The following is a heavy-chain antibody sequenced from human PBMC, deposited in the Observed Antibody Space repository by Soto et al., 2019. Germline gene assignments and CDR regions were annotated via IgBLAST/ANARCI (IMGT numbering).Heavy chain of an antibody. V-gene: IGHV4-61*08. CDR3: ARGVDYGDYNFDY. CDR2: VYYSGNT. D-gene: IGHD4-17*01. Sequence: PSETLSLTCSVSGGSISSGDYYWNWIRQPPGKALEWIGYVYYSGNTNYNPSLKTRVTISVDTSKNQFSLKLSSVTSADTAVYYCARGVDYGDYNFDYWGQGTLVTVSS. J-gene: IGHJ4*02. CDR1: GGSISSGDYY.